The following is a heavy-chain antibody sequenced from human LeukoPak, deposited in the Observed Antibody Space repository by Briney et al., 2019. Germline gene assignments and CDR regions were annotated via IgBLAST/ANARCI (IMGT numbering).Heavy chain of an antibody. CDR2: INSDGSST. CDR1: GFTFSSYG. V-gene: IGHV3-74*01. J-gene: IGHJ4*02. CDR3: ARDPGYSSSSHCDY. Sequence: PGGSLRLSCAASGFTFSSYGMSWVRQAPGKGLEWVSRINSDGSSTSYADSVKGRFTISRDNAKNTLYLQMNSLRAEDTAVYYCARDPGYSSSSHCDYWGQGTPVTVSS. D-gene: IGHD6-13*01.